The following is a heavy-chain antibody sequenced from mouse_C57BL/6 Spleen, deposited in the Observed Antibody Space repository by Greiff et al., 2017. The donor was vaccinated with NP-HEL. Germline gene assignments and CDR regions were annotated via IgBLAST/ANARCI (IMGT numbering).Heavy chain of an antibody. D-gene: IGHD2-2*01. J-gene: IGHJ4*01. CDR3: ARSLYYGYDPYAMDY. CDR2: INPSTGGT. Sequence: VQLQQSGPELVKPGASVKISCKASGYSFTGYYMNWVKQSPEKSLEWIGEINPSTGGTTYNQKFKAKATLTVDKSSSTAYMQLKSLTSEDSAVYYCARSLYYGYDPYAMDYWGQGTSVTVSS. V-gene: IGHV1-42*01. CDR1: GYSFTGYY.